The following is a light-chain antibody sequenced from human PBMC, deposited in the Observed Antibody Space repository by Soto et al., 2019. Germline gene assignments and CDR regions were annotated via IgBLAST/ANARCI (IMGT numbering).Light chain of an antibody. CDR1: QSVSSSY. CDR3: QQYGRSPPYT. J-gene: IGKJ2*01. V-gene: IGKV3-20*01. CDR2: GAS. Sequence: EIVLTQSPGTLSLSPGEGATLSCRASQSVSSSYLAWYQLEPGQAPRLLIYGASIRATGIPDRFSGSGSETDFTLTISRLEPEDFAVYYCQQYGRSPPYTFGQGTKVDIK.